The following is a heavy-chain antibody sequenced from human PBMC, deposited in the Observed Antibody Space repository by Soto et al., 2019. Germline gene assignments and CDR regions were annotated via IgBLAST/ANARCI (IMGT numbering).Heavy chain of an antibody. CDR1: GFTFNSYA. Sequence: GGSLRLSCAASGFTFNSYAMSWVRQAPGKGLEWVAAISGSGGNTYYADSVKGRFTISRDNSKNTLYLQMNSLRAEDTAVYYCARDPQYYYGSGVPPDYWGQGTLVTVSS. CDR2: ISGSGGNT. J-gene: IGHJ4*02. CDR3: ARDPQYYYGSGVPPDY. D-gene: IGHD3-10*01. V-gene: IGHV3-23*01.